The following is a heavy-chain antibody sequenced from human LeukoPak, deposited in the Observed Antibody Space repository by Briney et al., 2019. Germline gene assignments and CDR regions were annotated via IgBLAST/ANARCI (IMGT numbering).Heavy chain of an antibody. CDR1: GFTFSSYA. D-gene: IGHD3-10*01. V-gene: IGHV3-23*01. CDR2: ISGSGGST. CDR3: AHDRGVVRGVISWYFDL. J-gene: IGHJ2*01. Sequence: GGSLRLSCAASGFTFSSYAMSWVRQAPGKGLEWVSAISGSGGSTYCADSVKGRFTISRDNSKNTLYLQMNILRAEDTAVYYCAHDRGVVRGVISWYFDLWGRGTLVTVSS.